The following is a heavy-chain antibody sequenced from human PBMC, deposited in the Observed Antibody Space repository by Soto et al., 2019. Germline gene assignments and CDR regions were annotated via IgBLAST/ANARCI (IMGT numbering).Heavy chain of an antibody. V-gene: IGHV1-69*01. CDR2: IIPIFGTA. Sequence: QVQLVQSGAEVKKPGSSVKVSCKASGGTFSSYAISWVRQAPGQGLEWMGGIIPIFGTANYAQKFQGRVTITADEPRAKAYMDRGSLRFKARAVYYCGGKPAGDTVAFGAKVFTSWGQGTRVTVSP. CDR3: GGKPAGDTVAFGAKVFTS. D-gene: IGHD4-17*01. J-gene: IGHJ5*02. CDR1: GGTFSSYA.